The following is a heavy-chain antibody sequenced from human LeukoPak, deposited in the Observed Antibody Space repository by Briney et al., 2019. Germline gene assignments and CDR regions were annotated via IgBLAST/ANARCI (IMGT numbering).Heavy chain of an antibody. J-gene: IGHJ4*02. CDR3: ARDRATLRYFDWLSLYFDY. D-gene: IGHD3-9*01. Sequence: ASVKVSCKASGYTFTSCYMHWVRQAPGQGLEWMGIINPSGGSTSYAQKFQGRVTMTRDTSTSTVYMELSSLRSEDTAVYYRARDRATLRYFDWLSLYFDYWGQGTLVTVSS. CDR1: GYTFTSCY. CDR2: INPSGGST. V-gene: IGHV1-46*01.